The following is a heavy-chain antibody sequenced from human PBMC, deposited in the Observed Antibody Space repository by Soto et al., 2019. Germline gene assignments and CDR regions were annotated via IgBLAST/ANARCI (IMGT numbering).Heavy chain of an antibody. CDR3: ARARVYATGPLDF. CDR2: ISSSDYI. J-gene: IGHJ4*02. V-gene: IGHV3-21*06. D-gene: IGHD6-13*01. Sequence: LRLSCAASGFTFTSYTMNWVRQAPGKGLEWVSSISSSDYIYYADSMKGRVTISRDNAKNSLFLDMNSLTGEDTAVYYCARARVYATGPLDFWGQGTLVTVSS. CDR1: GFTFTSYT.